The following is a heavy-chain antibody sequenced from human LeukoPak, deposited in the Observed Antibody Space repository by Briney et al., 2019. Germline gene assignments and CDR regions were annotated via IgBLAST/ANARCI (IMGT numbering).Heavy chain of an antibody. CDR1: GGSFSSSSYF. CDR3: AKEYVGSLFYYGMDV. V-gene: IGHV4-39*02. CDR2: ISYSGST. D-gene: IGHD1-26*01. Sequence: PSETLSLTCTVSGGSFSSSSYFWGWIRQPPGKGLEWIGTISYSGSTYYNPSLKSRVTISVDTSKNQFSLKLRSVTAADKAVYYCAKEYVGSLFYYGMDVWGQGTTLTVSS. J-gene: IGHJ6*02.